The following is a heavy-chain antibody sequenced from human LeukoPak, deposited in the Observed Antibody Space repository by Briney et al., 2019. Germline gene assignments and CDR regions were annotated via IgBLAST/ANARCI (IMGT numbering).Heavy chain of an antibody. V-gene: IGHV1-2*06. D-gene: IGHD5-24*01. CDR1: GYTFTGYY. J-gene: IGHJ4*02. CDR2: INPNSGGT. Sequence: ASVKVSCKASGYTFTGYYMHWVRQAPGQGLEWMGRINPNSGGTNYAQKFQGRVTMTRDTSISTAYMELSRLRSDGTAVYYCARSARDGYNYQSYFDYWGQGTLVTVSS. CDR3: ARSARDGYNYQSYFDY.